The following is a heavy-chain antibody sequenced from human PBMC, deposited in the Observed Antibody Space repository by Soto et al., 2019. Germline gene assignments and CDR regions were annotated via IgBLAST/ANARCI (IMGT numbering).Heavy chain of an antibody. Sequence: SETLSLTCTVSGGSISSYYWSWIRQPPGKGLEWIGYIYYSGSTNYNPSLKSRVTISVDTSKNQFSLKLSSVTAADTAVYYCATIVRGVITFGGKGTTVTVSS. J-gene: IGHJ6*04. CDR3: ATIVRGVITF. CDR2: IYYSGST. D-gene: IGHD3-16*01. CDR1: GGSISSYY. V-gene: IGHV4-59*08.